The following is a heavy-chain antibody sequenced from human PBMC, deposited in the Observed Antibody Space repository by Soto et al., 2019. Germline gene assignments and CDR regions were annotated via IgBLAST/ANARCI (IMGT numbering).Heavy chain of an antibody. V-gene: IGHV4-34*01. Sequence: SETLSLTCAVYGGSFSGYYWSWVRQPPGKGLEWIGEINPSADTTYNPSLKSRATISVDTSKSQFSLKLNSVTAADTAVYYCARVGYFDSSGFYAPFDFWGQGTPVTVSS. CDR2: INPSADT. CDR3: ARVGYFDSSGFYAPFDF. CDR1: GGSFSGYY. D-gene: IGHD3-22*01. J-gene: IGHJ4*02.